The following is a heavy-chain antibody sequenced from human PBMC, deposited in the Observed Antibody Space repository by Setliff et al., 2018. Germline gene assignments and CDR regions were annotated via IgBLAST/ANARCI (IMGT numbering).Heavy chain of an antibody. CDR3: AREQWLDPPGYYYMDV. D-gene: IGHD6-19*01. J-gene: IGHJ6*03. CDR2: IYIGGSA. CDR1: GGSISSYY. V-gene: IGHV4-4*07. Sequence: SETLSLTCTVSGGSISSYYWSWIRQPAGKGLEWIGHIYIGGSAHYNPSLKSRVTMSIDTSKNQFPLKLNSVTAADMAVYYCAREQWLDPPGYYYMDVWAKGTTVTVSS.